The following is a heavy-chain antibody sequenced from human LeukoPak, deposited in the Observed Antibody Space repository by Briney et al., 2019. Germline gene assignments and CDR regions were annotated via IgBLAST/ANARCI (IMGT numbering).Heavy chain of an antibody. J-gene: IGHJ4*02. CDR3: ARNLRGYYYGSGSYYMEY. CDR1: GYTFTSYY. D-gene: IGHD3-10*01. V-gene: IGHV1-46*01. Sequence: ASVKVFCKASGYTFTSYYMHWVRQAPGQGLEWMGIINPSGGSTRYAQKFPGRVTMTRDTSTSTVYMELSSLRAEDTAVYYCARNLRGYYYGSGSYYMEYWGQGTLVTVPS. CDR2: INPSGGST.